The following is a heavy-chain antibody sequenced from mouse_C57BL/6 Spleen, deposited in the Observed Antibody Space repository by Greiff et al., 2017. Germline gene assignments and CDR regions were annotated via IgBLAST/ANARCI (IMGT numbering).Heavy chain of an antibody. Sequence: EVKVEESGGGLVQPGGSLKLSCAASGFTFSDYYMYWVRQTPEKRLEWVAYISNGGGSTYYPDTVKGRFTISRDNAKNTLYLQMSRLKSEDTAMYYCARGGYGNYWYFDVWGTGTTVTVSS. J-gene: IGHJ1*03. CDR2: ISNGGGST. D-gene: IGHD2-10*02. V-gene: IGHV5-12*01. CDR3: ARGGYGNYWYFDV. CDR1: GFTFSDYY.